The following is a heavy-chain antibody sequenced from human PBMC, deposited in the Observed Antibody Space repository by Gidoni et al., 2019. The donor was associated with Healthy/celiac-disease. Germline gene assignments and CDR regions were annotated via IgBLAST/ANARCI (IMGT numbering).Heavy chain of an antibody. V-gene: IGHV3-33*01. D-gene: IGHD6-19*01. CDR2: IWYDGSNK. CDR3: ARAGYSSSSGRGAVAVAYYYYYGMDV. J-gene: IGHJ6*02. CDR1: GFTFSSYG. Sequence: QVQLLESGGGLVQPGRSLSLPCSASGFTFSSYGMPWVRQAPGKGLEWVAVIWYDGSNKYYADSVKGRFTISRDNSKNTLYLQMNSLRAEDTAVYYCARAGYSSSSGRGAVAVAYYYYYGMDVWGQGTTVTVSS.